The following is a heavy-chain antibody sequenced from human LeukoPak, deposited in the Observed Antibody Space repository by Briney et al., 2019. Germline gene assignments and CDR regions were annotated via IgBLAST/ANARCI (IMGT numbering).Heavy chain of an antibody. J-gene: IGHJ5*02. V-gene: IGHV1-18*01. CDR3: AKDWHILTGRNCFDP. CDR1: GYTFNNYG. D-gene: IGHD3-9*01. CDR2: VTSYNGDT. Sequence: GASVKVSCKASGYTFNNYGISWVRQAPGQGLEWMGWVTSYNGDTNYAQKFQGRVTMSTDTSTNTAYMELRSLRSDDTAIYYCAKDWHILTGRNCFDPWGQGTLVTVSS.